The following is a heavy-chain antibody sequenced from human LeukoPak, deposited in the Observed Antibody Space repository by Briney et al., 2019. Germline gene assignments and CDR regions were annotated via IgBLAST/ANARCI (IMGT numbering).Heavy chain of an antibody. CDR2: IIPIFGTA. CDR3: ASTTIVVVSSGRYYFDY. Sequence: GASVKVSCKASGGTFSSYAISWVRQAPGQGLEWMGGIIPIFGTANYAQKFQGRVTITADKSTSTAYMELSSLRSEDTAVYYCASTTIVVVSSGRYYFDYWGQGTLVTVSS. CDR1: GGTFSSYA. J-gene: IGHJ4*02. D-gene: IGHD3-22*01. V-gene: IGHV1-69*06.